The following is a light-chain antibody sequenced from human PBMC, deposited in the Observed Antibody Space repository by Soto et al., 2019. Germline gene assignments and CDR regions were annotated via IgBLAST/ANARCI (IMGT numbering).Light chain of an antibody. CDR3: CSYASNSNWV. Sequence: QSALTQPASVSGSPGQSITISCTGTSSDIGNYDLVSWYQHHPDKAPKVIISEATKRPSGISNRFSGSKSGNTASLTISGLQADDEADYYCCSYASNSNWVFGGGTQLTVL. CDR1: SSDIGNYDL. V-gene: IGLV2-23*01. CDR2: EAT. J-gene: IGLJ3*02.